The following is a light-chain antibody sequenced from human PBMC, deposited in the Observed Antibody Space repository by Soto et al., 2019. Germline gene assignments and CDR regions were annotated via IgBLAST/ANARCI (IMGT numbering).Light chain of an antibody. Sequence: QSALTQPASVSGSPGQWITISCAGTNSDVGNYNLVSWYQHHPGKAPRLIIYAVSKRPSGISDRFSGSKSGRTASLTISGLQPEDEADYHCCSYAGNTTFKFGGGTKVTVL. CDR2: AVS. CDR1: NSDVGNYNL. J-gene: IGLJ2*01. CDR3: CSYAGNTTFK. V-gene: IGLV2-23*02.